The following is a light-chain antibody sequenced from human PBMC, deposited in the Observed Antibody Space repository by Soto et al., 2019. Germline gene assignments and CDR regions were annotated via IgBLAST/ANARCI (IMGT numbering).Light chain of an antibody. CDR3: AAWDDSLNGFV. CDR2: GNN. CDR1: SSNIGSNT. V-gene: IGLV1-44*01. Sequence: QSVLTQPPSASGTPGQRVTISCSGSSSNIGSNTVNWYQQVPGTAPKLLIYGNNQRPSGVPDRFSGSKSSTSASLAISGLQSEDEADYYCAAWDDSLNGFVFGTGTKLTVL. J-gene: IGLJ1*01.